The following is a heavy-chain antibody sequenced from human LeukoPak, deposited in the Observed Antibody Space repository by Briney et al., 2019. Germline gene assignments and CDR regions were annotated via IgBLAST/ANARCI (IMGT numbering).Heavy chain of an antibody. CDR2: SSAYNGNT. CDR1: GYXFNTYG. Sequence: ASVRVSCKASGYXFNTYGMSWVRQAPGQGLEWMGWSSAYNGNTNYAQKLQGRVTMTTDTSSSTAYMELRSLRSDDTAVYYCARGGDHFDYWGQGTLVTASS. V-gene: IGHV1-18*01. J-gene: IGHJ4*02. CDR3: ARGGDHFDY. D-gene: IGHD2-21*02.